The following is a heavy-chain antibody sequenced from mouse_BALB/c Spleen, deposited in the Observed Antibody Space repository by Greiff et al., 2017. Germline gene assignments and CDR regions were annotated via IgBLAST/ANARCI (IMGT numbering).Heavy chain of an antibody. CDR1: GFDFSRYW. CDR3: ARPNPPYYAMDY. Sequence: EVQLQESGGGLVQPGGSLKLSCAASGFDFSRYWMSWVRQAPGKGLEWIGEINTDSSTINYTPSLKDKFIISRDNAKNTLYLQMSKVRSEDTALYYCARPNPPYYAMDYWGQGTSVTVSS. J-gene: IGHJ4*01. CDR2: INTDSSTI. V-gene: IGHV4-1*02.